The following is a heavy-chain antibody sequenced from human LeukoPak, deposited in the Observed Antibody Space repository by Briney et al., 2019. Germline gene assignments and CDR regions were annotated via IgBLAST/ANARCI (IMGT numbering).Heavy chain of an antibody. D-gene: IGHD3-22*01. CDR2: IYYSGST. CDR3: ARVLLARDSSGYPLDAFDI. V-gene: IGHV4-61*08. CDR1: GGAFSSSDYY. J-gene: IGHJ3*02. Sequence: PSETLSLTCTVSGGAFSSSDYYWAWIRQSPGKGLEWIGYIYYSGSTNYNPSLKSRVTISVDTSKNQFSLKLSSVTAADTAVYYCARVLLARDSSGYPLDAFDIWGQGTMVTVSS.